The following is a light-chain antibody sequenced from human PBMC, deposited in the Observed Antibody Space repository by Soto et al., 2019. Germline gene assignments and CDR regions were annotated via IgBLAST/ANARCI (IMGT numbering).Light chain of an antibody. Sequence: EIVMTQSPGTLSLSPGRRATLSCRASQSNASYYLAWYQQKPGQAPRLLIYDASSRATGIPDRFSGSGSGTEFTLTISRLEPEDFAVYYCQHYGSSPYAFGQGTKLEIK. CDR2: DAS. CDR3: QHYGSSPYA. CDR1: QSNASYY. V-gene: IGKV3-20*01. J-gene: IGKJ2*01.